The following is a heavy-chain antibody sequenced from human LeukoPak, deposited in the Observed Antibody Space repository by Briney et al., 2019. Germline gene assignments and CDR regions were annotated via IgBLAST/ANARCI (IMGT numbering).Heavy chain of an antibody. CDR3: ARDRVVVVPAAKRIYNWFDP. D-gene: IGHD2-2*01. J-gene: IGHJ5*02. V-gene: IGHV4-61*02. CDR2: IYTGGST. CDR1: GGSISSGSYY. Sequence: SETLSLTCTVSGGSISSGSYYWSWLRPPAGKGLEWIGRIYTGGSTNYNPSLKSRVTISVDTSKNQFSLKLSSVTAADTAVYYCARDRVVVVPAAKRIYNWFDPWGQGTLVTVSS.